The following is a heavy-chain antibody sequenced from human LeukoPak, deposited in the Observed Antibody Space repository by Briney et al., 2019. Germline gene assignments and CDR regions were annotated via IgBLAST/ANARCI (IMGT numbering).Heavy chain of an antibody. CDR1: GGSISSYY. V-gene: IGHV4-4*07. J-gene: IGHJ6*02. CDR3: ARDPGGPGFGELLYYYYGMDV. D-gene: IGHD3-10*01. Sequence: PSETLSLTCTVSGGSISSYYWSWIRQPAGKGLEWIGRIYGSGSTNYNPSLKSRVTMSVDMSKNQFSLKLSSVTAADTAVYYCARDPGGPGFGELLYYYYGMDVWGQGTTVTVSS. CDR2: IYGSGST.